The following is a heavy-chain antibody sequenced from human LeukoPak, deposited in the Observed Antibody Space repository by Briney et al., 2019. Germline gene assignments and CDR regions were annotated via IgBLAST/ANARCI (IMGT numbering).Heavy chain of an antibody. CDR3: ARDQSTMIADY. Sequence: ASVKVSCKASGYTFTSYGISWVRQAPGQGREWMGWISAYNGNTNYAQKLQGRVTMTTDTSTSTAYMELRSLRSDDTAVYHCARDQSTMIADYWGQGTLVTVSS. CDR2: ISAYNGNT. D-gene: IGHD3-22*01. J-gene: IGHJ4*02. V-gene: IGHV1-18*01. CDR1: GYTFTSYG.